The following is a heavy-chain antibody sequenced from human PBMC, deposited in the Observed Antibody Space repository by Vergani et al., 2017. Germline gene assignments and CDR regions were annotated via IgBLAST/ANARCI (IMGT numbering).Heavy chain of an antibody. CDR1: GYSFTSYW. D-gene: IGHD3-22*01. CDR3: ARGSSGPLYYYYGMDV. Sequence: EVQLVQSGAEVKKPGESLKISCKGSGYSFTSYWIGWVRQMPGKGLEGMGIIYPGYSDTRYSPSFQGQVTISADKSISTAYLQWISLKASDTAMYYCARGSSGPLYYYYGMDVWGQGTTVTVSS. CDR2: IYPGYSDT. V-gene: IGHV5-51*01. J-gene: IGHJ6*02.